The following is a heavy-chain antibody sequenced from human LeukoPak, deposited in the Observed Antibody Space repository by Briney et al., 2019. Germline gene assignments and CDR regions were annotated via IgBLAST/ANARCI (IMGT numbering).Heavy chain of an antibody. D-gene: IGHD3-22*01. CDR1: GGSISSGDYY. J-gene: IGHJ4*02. Sequence: SETLSLTCTVSGGSISSGDYYWSWLRQPTGMGREWFGYIYYSGTTYYNSSLKSRVTRSVDTSKSQFSLKLSSVTDADTAVDYCARDGGRDDSSGYYYGFDYWGQGTLVTVSS. CDR2: IYYSGTT. V-gene: IGHV4-30-4*08. CDR3: ARDGGRDDSSGYYYGFDY.